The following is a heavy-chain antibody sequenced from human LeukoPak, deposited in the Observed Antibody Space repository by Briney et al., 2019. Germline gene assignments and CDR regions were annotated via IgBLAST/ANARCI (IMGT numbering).Heavy chain of an antibody. Sequence: ASVKVSCKVSGDTLSELTMHWVRQAPGKGLEWMGGFDPGAGEILYAQQFQGRVTMIEDTSTDTAYMELTSLRSEDSGVYFCAAGGIYSLLDYWGQGTLVTVSS. V-gene: IGHV1-24*01. D-gene: IGHD3-10*01. CDR1: GDTLSELT. CDR3: AAGGIYSLLDY. CDR2: FDPGAGEI. J-gene: IGHJ4*02.